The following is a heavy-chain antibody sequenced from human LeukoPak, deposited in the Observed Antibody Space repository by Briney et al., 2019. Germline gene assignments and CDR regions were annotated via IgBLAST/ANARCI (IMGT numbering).Heavy chain of an antibody. D-gene: IGHD6-13*01. Sequence: SETLSLTCTVSGGSISSYYWSWIRQPPGKGLEWIGYIYYSGSTNYNPSLKSRVTISVDTSKNQFSLKLSSVTAADTAVYYCARTLEAATHSSSWPTLFDYWGQGTLVTVSS. CDR1: GGSISSYY. CDR2: IYYSGST. CDR3: ARTLEAATHSSSWPTLFDY. J-gene: IGHJ4*02. V-gene: IGHV4-59*01.